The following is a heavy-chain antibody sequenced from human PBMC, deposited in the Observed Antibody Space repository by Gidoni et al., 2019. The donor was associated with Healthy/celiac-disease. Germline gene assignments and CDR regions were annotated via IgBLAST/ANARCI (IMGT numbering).Heavy chain of an antibody. V-gene: IGHV1-18*04. Sequence: QVQLVQSGAEVKKPGASVKVSCTASGYTFTSYGISWLRQAPGQGLEWMGWISAYNGNTNYAQKLQGRVTMTTDTSTSTAYMELRSLRSDDTAVYYWARDATIFGVVIPLYYYMDVWGKGTTVTVSS. CDR2: ISAYNGNT. J-gene: IGHJ6*03. D-gene: IGHD3-3*01. CDR3: ARDATIFGVVIPLYYYMDV. CDR1: GYTFTSYG.